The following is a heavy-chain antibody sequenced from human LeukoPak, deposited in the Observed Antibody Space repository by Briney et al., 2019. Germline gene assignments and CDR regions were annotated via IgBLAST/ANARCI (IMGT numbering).Heavy chain of an antibody. CDR2: ISYDGSNK. CDR3: ARDHLLGIAIDY. D-gene: IGHD7-27*01. J-gene: IGHJ4*02. Sequence: SGGSLRLSCAASGFTFSSYAMHWVRQAPGKGLEWVAVISYDGSNKYYADSVKGRFTISRDNSKNTLYLQMNSLRAEDTAVYYCARDHLLGIAIDYWGQETLVTVSS. V-gene: IGHV3-30-3*01. CDR1: GFTFSSYA.